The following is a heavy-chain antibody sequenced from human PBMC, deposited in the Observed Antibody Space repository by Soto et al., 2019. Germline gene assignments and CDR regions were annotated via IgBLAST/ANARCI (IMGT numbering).Heavy chain of an antibody. D-gene: IGHD3-22*01. J-gene: IGHJ4*02. CDR2: ISYDGSNK. CDR3: AKDRDYYDSSGYYPWRYFDY. V-gene: IGHV3-30*18. CDR1: GFTFSSYG. Sequence: QPGGSLRLSCAASGFTFSSYGMHWVRQAPGKGLEWVAVISYDGSNKYYADSVKGRFTISRDNSRNTLYLQMNSLRAEDTAVYYCAKDRDYYDSSGYYPWRYFDYWGQGTLVTVSS.